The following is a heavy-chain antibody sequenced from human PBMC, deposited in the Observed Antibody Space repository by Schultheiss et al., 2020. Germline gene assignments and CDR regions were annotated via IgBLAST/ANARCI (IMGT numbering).Heavy chain of an antibody. D-gene: IGHD3-22*01. V-gene: IGHV3-15*01. CDR3: TTYYYDSRGGAN. CDR1: GFTFSNAW. Sequence: GESLKISCAASGFTFSNAWMSWVRQAPGKGLEWVGRIKSKTDGGTTDYAAPVKGRFTISRDDSKNTLYLQMNSLKTEDTAVYYCTTYYYDSRGGANWGQGTLVTVSS. CDR2: IKSKTDGGTT. J-gene: IGHJ4*02.